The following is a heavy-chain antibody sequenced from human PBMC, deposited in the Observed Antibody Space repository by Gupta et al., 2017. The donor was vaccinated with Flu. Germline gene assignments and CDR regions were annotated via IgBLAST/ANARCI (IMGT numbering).Heavy chain of an antibody. D-gene: IGHD1-1*01. Sequence: QVQLQESGPGLVKPSETLPLTCSESGQSFRSGYCGGWIRHPPGKGLEWIGSFCHSGSTSYNPSRKSLVTVSFQDTSENQFSLKLSSVSAADTAVYYCARGIYWNFEFWGQGLLVTVSS. V-gene: IGHV4-38-2*02. CDR1: GQSFRSGYC. CDR3: ARGIYWNFEF. J-gene: IGHJ4*02. CDR2: FCHSGST.